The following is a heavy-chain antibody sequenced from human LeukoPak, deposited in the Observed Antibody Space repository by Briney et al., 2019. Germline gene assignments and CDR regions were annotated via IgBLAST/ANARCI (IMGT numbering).Heavy chain of an antibody. CDR3: ARGPGADGHNAGDY. D-gene: IGHD5-24*01. CDR2: ISSSGSTI. V-gene: IGHV3-48*03. Sequence: PGGSLRLSCAASGFTFSSYEMNWVRQAPGKGLEWVSYISSSGSTIYYADSVKGRFTISRDNAKNSLYLQMNSLRAEDTAVYYCARGPGADGHNAGDYWGQGTLVTVSS. CDR1: GFTFSSYE. J-gene: IGHJ4*02.